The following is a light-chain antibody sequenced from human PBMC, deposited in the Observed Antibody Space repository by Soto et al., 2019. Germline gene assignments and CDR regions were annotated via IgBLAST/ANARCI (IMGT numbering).Light chain of an antibody. J-gene: IGKJ1*01. Sequence: DIQMTQSPSTLSASVGDRVTITCRASQNINKWLAWYQQKPGKAPKLLIYEASTLEGGVPSRFSGSGSGTEFTLTISSLQPDDFATYWCQQYKSYSTFGQGTKVDI. CDR3: QQYKSYST. CDR2: EAS. V-gene: IGKV1-5*03. CDR1: QNINKW.